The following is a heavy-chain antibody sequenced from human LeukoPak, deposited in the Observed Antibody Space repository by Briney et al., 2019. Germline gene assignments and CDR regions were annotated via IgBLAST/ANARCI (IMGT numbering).Heavy chain of an antibody. D-gene: IGHD3-10*01. CDR2: INHSGST. V-gene: IGHV4-34*01. CDR3: ARGAGSGIPFDP. Sequence: PSETLSLTCAVYGGSFSGYYWSWIRQPPGKGLEWIGEINHSGSTNYNPSLKSRVTISVDTSKKQFSLKLNSVTAADTAVYYCARGAGSGIPFDPWGQGTLVTVSS. CDR1: GGSFSGYY. J-gene: IGHJ5*02.